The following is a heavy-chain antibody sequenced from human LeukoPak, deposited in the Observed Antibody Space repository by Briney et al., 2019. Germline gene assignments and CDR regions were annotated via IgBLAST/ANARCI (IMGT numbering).Heavy chain of an antibody. D-gene: IGHD3-9*01. Sequence: SVKVSCKASGGTFSSYAISWVRQAPGQGLEWMGGIIPIFGTANYAQKFPGRVTITADKSTSTAYMELSSLRSEDTAVYYCAREPRYYDILTGWFDPWGQGTLVTVSS. CDR3: AREPRYYDILTGWFDP. V-gene: IGHV1-69*06. CDR1: GGTFSSYA. J-gene: IGHJ5*02. CDR2: IIPIFGTA.